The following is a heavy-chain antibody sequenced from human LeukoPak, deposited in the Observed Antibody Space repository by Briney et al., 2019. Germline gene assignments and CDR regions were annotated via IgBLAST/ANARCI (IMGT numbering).Heavy chain of an antibody. CDR3: ARSGVAVAHNGFDS. D-gene: IGHD6-19*01. Sequence: PSETLSLTCAVYGGSFSGYYWSWIRQPPGKGLEWIGEINHSGSTNYNPSLKSRVTISVDTSKNQFSLKLSSVTAADTAVYYCARSGVAVAHNGFDSWGQGTLVTVSS. CDR2: INHSGST. CDR1: GGSFSGYY. J-gene: IGHJ4*02. V-gene: IGHV4-34*01.